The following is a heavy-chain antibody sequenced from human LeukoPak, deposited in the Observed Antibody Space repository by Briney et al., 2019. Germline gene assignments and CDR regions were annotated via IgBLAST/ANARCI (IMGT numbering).Heavy chain of an antibody. CDR2: ISSSSSYI. CDR1: GFAFSSYS. Sequence: PGGSLRLSCAASGFAFSSYSMNWVRHAPGKGLEWVSSISSSSSYIYYADSVKGRFTISRDNAKNSLYLQMNSLRAEDTAVYYCARAGDITIFGVSEQGTLDIWGQGTMVTVSS. J-gene: IGHJ3*02. V-gene: IGHV3-21*01. CDR3: ARAGDITIFGVSEQGTLDI. D-gene: IGHD3-3*01.